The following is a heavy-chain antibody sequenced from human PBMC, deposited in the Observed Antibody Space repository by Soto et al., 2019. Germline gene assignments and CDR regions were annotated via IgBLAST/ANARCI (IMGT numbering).Heavy chain of an antibody. CDR3: ARGGHYYGSGATIWGWFDP. CDR2: TIPIFGTA. CDR1: GGTFSSYA. D-gene: IGHD3-10*01. Sequence: SVKVSCKASGGTFSSYAISWVRQAPGQGLEWMGGTIPIFGTANYAQKFQGRVTITADESTSTAYMELSSLRSEDTAVYYCARGGHYYGSGATIWGWFDPWGQGTLVTVSS. J-gene: IGHJ5*02. V-gene: IGHV1-69*13.